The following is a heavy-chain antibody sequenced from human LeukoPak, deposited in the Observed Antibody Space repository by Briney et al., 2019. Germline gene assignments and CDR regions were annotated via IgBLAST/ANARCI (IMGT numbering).Heavy chain of an antibody. CDR2: ISSSSNYI. Sequence: PGGSLRLSCAASGFTFDDHAMHWVRQAPGKGLEWVSSISSSSNYIYYADSVKGRFTISRDNAKNSLYLQVNSLRAEDTAVYYCAIREPIGYWGQGSLVTVSP. J-gene: IGHJ4*02. CDR1: GFTFDDHA. CDR3: AIREPIGY. V-gene: IGHV3-21*01. D-gene: IGHD6-13*01.